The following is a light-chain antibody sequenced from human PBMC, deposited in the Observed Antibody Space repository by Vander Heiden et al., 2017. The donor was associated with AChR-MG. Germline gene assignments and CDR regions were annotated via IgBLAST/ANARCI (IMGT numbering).Light chain of an antibody. CDR1: SSDVGGYNY. J-gene: IGLJ2*01. V-gene: IGLV2-8*01. CDR2: EVS. Sequence: QSALTQPPSASGSPGQSVTISCTGTSSDVGGYNYVSWYQQHPGKAPKLMIYEVSKRPSGVPYRFSGSKSGNTASLTVSGLQAEDEADYYSSSFGGSNNLVFGGGTKLTVL. CDR3: SSFGGSNNLV.